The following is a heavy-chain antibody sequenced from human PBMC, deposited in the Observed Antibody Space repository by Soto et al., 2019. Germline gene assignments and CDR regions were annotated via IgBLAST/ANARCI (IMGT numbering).Heavy chain of an antibody. CDR1: GFTFDDYA. CDR2: INWNSGSI. J-gene: IGHJ1*01. D-gene: IGHD6-13*01. V-gene: IGHV3-9*01. CDR3: VKDESINWYSGHFRH. Sequence: LRLSCAASGFTFDDYAMHWVRQVPGKGLEWVSGINWNSGSIGYGDSVKGRFAISRDNAKNSLHLQMNSLSAEDTAFYYCVKDESINWYSGHFRHWGQGTLVTVSS.